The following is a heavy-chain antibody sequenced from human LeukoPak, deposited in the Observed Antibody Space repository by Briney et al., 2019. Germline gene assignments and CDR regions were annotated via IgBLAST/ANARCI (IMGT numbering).Heavy chain of an antibody. Sequence: SQTLSLTCTVSGRSISSGGYYWSWIRQHPGKGLEWIGYIYYSGSTYYNPSLKSRVTISVDTSKNQFSLKLSSVTAADTAVYYCARRPPLYYYGMDVWGKGTTVTVSS. CDR1: GRSISSGGYY. CDR2: IYYSGST. J-gene: IGHJ6*04. V-gene: IGHV4-31*03. CDR3: ARRPPLYYYGMDV.